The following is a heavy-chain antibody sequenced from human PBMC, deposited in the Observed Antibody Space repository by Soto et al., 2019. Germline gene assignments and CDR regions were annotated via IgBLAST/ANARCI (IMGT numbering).Heavy chain of an antibody. V-gene: IGHV3-30*04. CDR2: ISYDGSNK. Sequence: GGSLRLSCAASGFTFSSYAMHWVRQAPGKGLEWVAVISYDGSNKYYADSVKGRFTISRDNSKNTLYLQMNSLRAEDTAVYYCARDSGSGSYPYYYYGMDVWGQGTTDTVSS. CDR1: GFTFSSYA. D-gene: IGHD3-10*01. J-gene: IGHJ6*02. CDR3: ARDSGSGSYPYYYYGMDV.